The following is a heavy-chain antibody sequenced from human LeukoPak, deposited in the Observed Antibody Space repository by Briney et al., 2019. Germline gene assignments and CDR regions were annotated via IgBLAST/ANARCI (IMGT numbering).Heavy chain of an antibody. CDR1: GGTFSSYT. D-gene: IGHD3-22*01. Sequence: GASVKVSCKASGGTFSSYTISWVRQAPGQGLEWMGGIIPIFGTANYAQKFQGRVTITADESTSTAYMELGSLRSEDTAVYYCARDRYLPDYYDSSGSFDYWGQGTLVTVSS. CDR2: IIPIFGTA. J-gene: IGHJ4*02. CDR3: ARDRYLPDYYDSSGSFDY. V-gene: IGHV1-69*01.